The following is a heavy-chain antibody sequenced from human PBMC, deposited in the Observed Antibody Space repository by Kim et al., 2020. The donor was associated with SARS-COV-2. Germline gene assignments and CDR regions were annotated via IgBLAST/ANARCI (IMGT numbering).Heavy chain of an antibody. Sequence: SETLSLTCAVSGGSITRSTFYWNWMRLSAGKGLEWIGRIYFSGTTKYNPSLKSRVTISLDTSKNQFSLTMTSVTAADTAVYFCASANTAMVYGLDVWGQGTTVTVSS. V-gene: IGHV4-61*02. J-gene: IGHJ6*02. D-gene: IGHD5-18*01. CDR2: IYFSGTT. CDR3: ASANTAMVYGLDV. CDR1: GGSITRSTFY.